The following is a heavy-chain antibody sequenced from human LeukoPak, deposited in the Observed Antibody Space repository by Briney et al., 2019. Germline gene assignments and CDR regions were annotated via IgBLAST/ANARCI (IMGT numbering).Heavy chain of an antibody. CDR2: IFSGGST. V-gene: IGHV3-53*01. J-gene: IGHJ4*02. D-gene: IGHD3-10*01. Sequence: PGGSLRLSCAASGFTVSSNDMSWVRQAPGKGLEWVSVIFSGGSTYYADSVKGRFTISRDNSKNTLFLQMKGLRAEDTAVNYCVRYNYGNGIDYWGQGTLVTVSS. CDR3: VRYNYGNGIDY. CDR1: GFTVSSND.